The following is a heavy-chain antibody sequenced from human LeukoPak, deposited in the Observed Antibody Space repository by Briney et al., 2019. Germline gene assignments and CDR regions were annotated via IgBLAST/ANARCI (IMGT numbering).Heavy chain of an antibody. CDR3: AKDQRPDSSGYTPYWDY. D-gene: IGHD3-22*01. CDR2: IRTDGSTT. Sequence: PGGSLRLSCAASGFTFSTYWMHWVRQAPGKGLVWVSHIRTDGSTTTYADSVKGRFTISRDNAKNTLYLQMNSLRAEDTAVYYCAKDQRPDSSGYTPYWDYWGQGTLATVSS. CDR1: GFTFSTYW. J-gene: IGHJ4*02. V-gene: IGHV3-74*01.